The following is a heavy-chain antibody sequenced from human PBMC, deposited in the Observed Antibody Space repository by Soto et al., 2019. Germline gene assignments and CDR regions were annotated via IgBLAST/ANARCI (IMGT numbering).Heavy chain of an antibody. CDR3: ARDPVPAAMRVGWFDP. V-gene: IGHV3-21*01. Sequence: EVQLVESGGGLVKPGGSLRLSCAASGFTFSSYSMNWVRQAPGKGLEWVSSISSSSSYIYYADSVKGRFTISRDNAKNSLYLQMNSLRAEDTAVYYCARDPVPAAMRVGWFDPWGQGTLVTVSS. J-gene: IGHJ5*02. CDR1: GFTFSSYS. D-gene: IGHD2-2*01. CDR2: ISSSSSYI.